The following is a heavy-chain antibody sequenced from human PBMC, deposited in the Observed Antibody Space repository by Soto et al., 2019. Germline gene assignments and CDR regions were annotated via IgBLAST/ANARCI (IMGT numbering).Heavy chain of an antibody. CDR2: KNSGGST. CDR3: ARDDDYEANAFDY. Sequence: PGGSLRLSCEVSGFSVSTNYMGWVRQAPGKGLEWVSMKNSGGSTTYANSVRGRFTIARDNSKNTLDLQRNSLRAEDTAVYYCARDDDYEANAFDYWGPGTLVTVSS. D-gene: IGHD3-22*01. V-gene: IGHV3-53*01. J-gene: IGHJ4*02. CDR1: GFSVSTNY.